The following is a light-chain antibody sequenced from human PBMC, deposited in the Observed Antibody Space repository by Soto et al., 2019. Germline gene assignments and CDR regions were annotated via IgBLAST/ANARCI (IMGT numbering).Light chain of an antibody. V-gene: IGKV3-20*01. CDR2: GAS. J-gene: IGKJ1*01. CDR3: QQYHNSLWT. Sequence: EIVLTQSPGTLSLSPGERATLSCRASQSVSSSYLAWYQQKPGQAPRLLIYGASSRATGIPDRFSASGSGTDFTLTISDVQPEDFAVYYCQQYHNSLWTFGQGTKVDIK. CDR1: QSVSSSY.